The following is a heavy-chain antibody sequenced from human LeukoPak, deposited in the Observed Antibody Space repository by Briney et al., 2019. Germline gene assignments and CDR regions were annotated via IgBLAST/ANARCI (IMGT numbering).Heavy chain of an antibody. CDR3: AKDQYCSGDSCPHQRGFHY. CDR2: IRSKANSYAT. Sequence: QPGGSLRLSCAASGFTFSGSAMHWVRQASGKGLEWVGRIRSKANSYATAYAASVKGRFTISRDDSKNTAYLQMNSLKTEDTAVYYCAKDQYCSGDSCPHQRGFHYWGQGTLVTVSS. CDR1: GFTFSGSA. J-gene: IGHJ4*02. V-gene: IGHV3-73*01. D-gene: IGHD2-15*01.